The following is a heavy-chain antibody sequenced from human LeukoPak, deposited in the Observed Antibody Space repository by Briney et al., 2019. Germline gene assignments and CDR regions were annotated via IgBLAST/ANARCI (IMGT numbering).Heavy chain of an antibody. CDR3: ARQTGESTNFDN. J-gene: IGHJ4*02. V-gene: IGHV3-23*01. D-gene: IGHD2-2*01. CDR2: ISGSGGST. Sequence: GGSLRLSCAASGFTFSSYAMSWVRQAPGKGLEWVSAISGSGGSTYYADSVRGRFTISRDNSKNTLYLLMNSLRAEDTAMYHCARQTGESTNFDNWGQGTLVTVSS. CDR1: GFTFSSYA.